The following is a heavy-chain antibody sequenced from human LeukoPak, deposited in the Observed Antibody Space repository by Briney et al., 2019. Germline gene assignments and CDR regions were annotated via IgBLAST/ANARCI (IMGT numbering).Heavy chain of an antibody. D-gene: IGHD4-23*01. Sequence: PGGSLRLSCAASGFTFSSYWMHWFRQAPGKGLVWVSRIHNDGSTTNYADSVKGRFTISRDTAKNTLYLQMNSLRAEDTAVYYCARGRWNFDYWGQGTLVTVSS. J-gene: IGHJ4*02. CDR2: IHNDGSTT. CDR3: ARGRWNFDY. V-gene: IGHV3-74*01. CDR1: GFTFSSYW.